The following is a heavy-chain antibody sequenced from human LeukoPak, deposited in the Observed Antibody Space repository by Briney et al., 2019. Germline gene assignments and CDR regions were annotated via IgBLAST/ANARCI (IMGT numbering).Heavy chain of an antibody. J-gene: IGHJ6*03. V-gene: IGHV3-30*18. Sequence: PGGSLRLSCAASGFTFSSYGMHWVRQAPGKGLEWVTGISCDGSDKYYVDSVKGRFTISRDNSKNTLYLQMDSLRAEDTAVYYCAKTRGTYYAYYYYMDVWGKGTTVTVSS. CDR1: GFTFSSYG. CDR2: ISCDGSDK. D-gene: IGHD1-26*01. CDR3: AKTRGTYYAYYYYMDV.